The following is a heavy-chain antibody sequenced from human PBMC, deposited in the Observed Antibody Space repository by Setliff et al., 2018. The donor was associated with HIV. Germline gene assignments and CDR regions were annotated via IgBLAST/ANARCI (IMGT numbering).Heavy chain of an antibody. CDR2: IYYSGST. V-gene: IGHV4-59*08. CDR3: ARGVTMIRGRDY. CDR1: GGSISSYY. D-gene: IGHD3-10*01. Sequence: PSETLSLTCTVSGGSISSYYWSWIRQPPGKGLEWIGYIYYSGSTIYNPSLKSRVTIALVTPRNQISLKLTSVTAADTAVYYCARGVTMIRGRDYWGQGTLVTVSS. J-gene: IGHJ4*02.